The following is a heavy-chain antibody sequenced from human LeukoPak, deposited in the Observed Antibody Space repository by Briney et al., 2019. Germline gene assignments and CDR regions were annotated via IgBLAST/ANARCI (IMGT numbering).Heavy chain of an antibody. CDR3: AKARLYSPHGYGMDV. CDR2: FSGSGGST. V-gene: IGHV3-23*01. J-gene: IGHJ6*02. Sequence: GSLRLSCAASGFTFSSYAMSWVRQAPGKGLEWVSGFSGSGGSTYYADSVKGRFTISRDNSKNTLYLQMNSLRAEDTAVYYCAKARLYSPHGYGMDVWGQGTTVTVSS. D-gene: IGHD6-13*01. CDR1: GFTFSSYA.